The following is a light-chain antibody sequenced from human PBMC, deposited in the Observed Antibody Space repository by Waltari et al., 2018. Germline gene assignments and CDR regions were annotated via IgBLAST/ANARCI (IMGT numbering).Light chain of an antibody. Sequence: QSALTQPASVSGSPGQSITISCTGTSSDVGSYNLVSWYQQHPGKAPKLMIYEVSKRPSGVSNRFCGSKAGNTASLTISGLQAEDEADYYCCSYAGSSTSVVFGGGTKLTVL. CDR1: SSDVGSYNL. CDR3: CSYAGSSTSVV. V-gene: IGLV2-23*02. J-gene: IGLJ2*01. CDR2: EVS.